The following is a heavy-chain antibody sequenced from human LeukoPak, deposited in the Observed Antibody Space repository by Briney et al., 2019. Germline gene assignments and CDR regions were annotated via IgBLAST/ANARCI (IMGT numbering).Heavy chain of an antibody. J-gene: IGHJ3*02. CDR2: ISYDGGNE. CDR3: ARAGHYDGSSGADVFDI. D-gene: IGHD3-22*01. CDR1: ALTFSTYA. V-gene: IGHV3-30*04. Sequence: GGSLRPSCLPSALTFSTYAIHWVRQAQGNGLGWEALISYDGGNEYYADSVKGRFTISRDNSKNTLYLQMNSLRAEDTAVYYCARAGHYDGSSGADVFDIWGQGTMVTVPS.